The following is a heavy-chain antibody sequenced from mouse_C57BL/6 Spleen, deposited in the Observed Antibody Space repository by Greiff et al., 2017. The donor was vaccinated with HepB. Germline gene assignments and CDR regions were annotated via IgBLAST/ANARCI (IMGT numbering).Heavy chain of an antibody. Sequence: QVQLQQSGAELARPGASVKLSCKASGYTFTSYGISWVKQRTGQGLEWIGEIYPRSGNTYYNEKFKGKATLTADKSSSTAYMELRSLTSEDSAVYFCAGYPYDYDERFAYWGQGTLVTVSA. D-gene: IGHD2-4*01. CDR2: IYPRSGNT. CDR1: GYTFTSYG. V-gene: IGHV1-81*01. CDR3: AGYPYDYDERFAY. J-gene: IGHJ3*01.